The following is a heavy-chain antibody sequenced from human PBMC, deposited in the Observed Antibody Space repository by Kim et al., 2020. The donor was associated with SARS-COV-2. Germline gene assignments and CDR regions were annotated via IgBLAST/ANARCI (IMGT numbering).Heavy chain of an antibody. J-gene: IGHJ4*02. CDR3: ARGLWSGEDYYFDY. D-gene: IGHD3-10*01. V-gene: IGHV3-7*01. Sequence: GGSLRLSCAASGFTFSSYWMSWVRQAPGKGLEWVANIKQDGSEKYYVDSVKGRFTISRDNAKNSLYLQINSLRAEDWAVYYCARGLWSGEDYYFDYWGRGTLVTVSS. CDR2: IKQDGSEK. CDR1: GFTFSSYW.